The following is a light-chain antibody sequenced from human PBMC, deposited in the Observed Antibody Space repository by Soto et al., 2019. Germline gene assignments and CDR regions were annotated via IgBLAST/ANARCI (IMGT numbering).Light chain of an antibody. J-gene: IGKJ1*01. Sequence: DIQMTQSPSTLSGSVGDRVTITCRASQTISSWLAWYQQKPGKAPKLLIYKASTLKSGVPSRFSGSGSGTDFTFTISSLQPDDVATYYCQQYNSYWTFGQGTKV. CDR2: KAS. CDR1: QTISSW. V-gene: IGKV1-5*03. CDR3: QQYNSYWT.